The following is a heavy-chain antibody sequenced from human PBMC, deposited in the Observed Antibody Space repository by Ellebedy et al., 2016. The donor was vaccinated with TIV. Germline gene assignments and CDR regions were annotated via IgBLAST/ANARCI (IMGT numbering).Heavy chain of an antibody. V-gene: IGHV4-59*01. D-gene: IGHD2/OR15-2a*01. CDR2: IYYSGGT. CDR1: GGSISSFY. CDR3: ARDVYGDAFDI. J-gene: IGHJ3*02. Sequence: SETLSLXXTVSGGSISSFYWSWIRQTPAKRLEWIGSIYYSGGTNYNPSFRSRVTISVDTSKNQFSLKLNSVTAADTAVYYCARDVYGDAFDIWGQGTMVTVSS.